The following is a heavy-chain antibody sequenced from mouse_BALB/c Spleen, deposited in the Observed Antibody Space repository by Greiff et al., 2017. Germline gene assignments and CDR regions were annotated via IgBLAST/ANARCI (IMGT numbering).Heavy chain of an antibody. V-gene: IGHV14-4*02. CDR3: NSLSGFAY. CDR1: GFNFKDYY. J-gene: IGHJ3*01. Sequence: EVQLQQSGAELVRPGASVKLSCTASGFNFKDYYMHWVKQRPEQGLEWIGWIDPENGDTEYAPMFQGKATMTADTSSNTAYLQLSSLTSEDTAVYYCNSLSGFAYWGQGTLVTVSA. CDR2: IDPENGDT.